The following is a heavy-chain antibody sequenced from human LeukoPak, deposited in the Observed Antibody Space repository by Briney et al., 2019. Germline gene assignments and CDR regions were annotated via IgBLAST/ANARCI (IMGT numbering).Heavy chain of an antibody. CDR3: AKDQQFGATYYYYMDV. CDR2: IRYDGSNK. J-gene: IGHJ6*03. D-gene: IGHD3-10*01. Sequence: GGSLKLSCAASGFTFSSYGMHWVRQAPGKGLEWVAFIRYDGSNKYYADSVKGRFTISRDNSKNTLYLQMNSLRAEDTVVYYCAKDQQFGATYYYYMDVWGKGTTVTISS. CDR1: GFTFSSYG. V-gene: IGHV3-30*02.